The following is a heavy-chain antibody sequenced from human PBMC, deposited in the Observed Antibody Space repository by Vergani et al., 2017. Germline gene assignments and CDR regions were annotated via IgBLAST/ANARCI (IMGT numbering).Heavy chain of an antibody. CDR1: GGSFTSYH. V-gene: IGHV4-34*01. J-gene: IGHJ6*02. Sequence: QVQLQQWGGGLLKPSETLSLTCVVNGGSFTSYHWTWIRQSPGEGLEWVGDIDHTGRPDYNPSPKSRLTMSVDKSRNQFSLTLNSVTATDTAIYFCARVNTETNGQLYYYYGMDVWGQGTTVTVSS. D-gene: IGHD4-11*01. CDR2: IDHTGRP. CDR3: ARVNTETNGQLYYYYGMDV.